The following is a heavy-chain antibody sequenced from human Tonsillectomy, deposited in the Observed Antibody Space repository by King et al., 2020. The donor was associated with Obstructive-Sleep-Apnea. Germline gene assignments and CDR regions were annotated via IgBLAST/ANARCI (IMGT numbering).Heavy chain of an antibody. CDR2: IYYTGSS. J-gene: IGHJ2*01. Sequence: VQLQESGPGLVKPSETLSLTCIVSGGSISSYYWSWIRQPPGKGLEWVGYIYYTGSSNHNPSLQSRVTVSVDTSKNQFSLKLSSVTAADTAVYYCARAYYDILPGHSYWYFALWGRGTLVTVSS. V-gene: IGHV4-59*01. CDR3: ARAYYDILPGHSYWYFAL. CDR1: GGSISSYY. D-gene: IGHD3-9*01.